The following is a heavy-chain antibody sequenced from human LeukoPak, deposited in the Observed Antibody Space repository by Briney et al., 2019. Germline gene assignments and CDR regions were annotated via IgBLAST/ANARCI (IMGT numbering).Heavy chain of an antibody. D-gene: IGHD5-12*01. CDR1: GYSFTSHW. J-gene: IGHJ4*02. Sequence: GESLKISCKGSGYSFTSHWIGWVRQMPGKGLEWMGIIYPGDFDTRYSPSFQGQVTISADKSISTAYLQWSSLEASDTAMYYCARVSTPSAYDPFDFWGQGTLVTVSS. CDR3: ARVSTPSAYDPFDF. CDR2: IYPGDFDT. V-gene: IGHV5-51*01.